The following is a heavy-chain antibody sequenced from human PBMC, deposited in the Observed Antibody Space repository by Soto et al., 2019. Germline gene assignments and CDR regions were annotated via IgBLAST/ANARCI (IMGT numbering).Heavy chain of an antibody. V-gene: IGHV3-21*01. J-gene: IGHJ5*02. Sequence: SCEASGFTFSSYTMHWVRQAPGKGLEWVSSISSSSSYIYYADSVKGRFTISRDDAKNSLYLQMNSLRAEDTAVYYCARGVIVVVPAENWFDPWGQGTLVTVSS. CDR3: ARGVIVVVPAENWFDP. CDR2: ISSSSSYI. D-gene: IGHD2-2*01. CDR1: GFTFSSYT.